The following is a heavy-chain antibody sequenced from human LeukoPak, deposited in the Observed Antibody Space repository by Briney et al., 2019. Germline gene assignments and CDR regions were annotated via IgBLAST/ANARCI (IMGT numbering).Heavy chain of an antibody. CDR1: GYSFTTYY. D-gene: IGHD4-23*01. CDR3: ARVDDYGGNSVGY. CDR2: MNPRGGST. V-gene: IGHV1-46*01. Sequence: GASVKVSCKASGYSFTTYYMHWMRQAPGQGLEWMGTMNPRGGSTNYAQKFQGRVTMIRDPSTSTVCMELSSLRFEDTAVYYCARVDDYGGNSVGYWGQGTLVTVSS. J-gene: IGHJ4*02.